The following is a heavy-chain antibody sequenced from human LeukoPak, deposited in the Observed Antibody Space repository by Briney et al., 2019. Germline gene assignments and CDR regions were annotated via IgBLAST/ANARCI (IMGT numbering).Heavy chain of an antibody. CDR3: ARDRHKLVDIVAGILDY. CDR2: ISYSGST. D-gene: IGHD5-12*01. V-gene: IGHV4-39*07. Sequence: SETLSLTCSVSGDSISSSSYNWGWIRQPPGKGLEWIGSISYSGSTKYNPSLKSRVTILVDTSKNQFSLKLSSVTAADTAVYYCARDRHKLVDIVAGILDYWGQGTLVTVSS. CDR1: GDSISSSSYN. J-gene: IGHJ4*02.